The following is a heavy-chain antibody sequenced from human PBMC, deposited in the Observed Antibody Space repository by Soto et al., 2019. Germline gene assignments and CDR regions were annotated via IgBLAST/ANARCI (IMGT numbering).Heavy chain of an antibody. Sequence: EVQLLESGGGLVQPGGSLRLSCAASGFTFSSYAMSWVRQAPGKGLEWVSAISGGTSSTYYADSVKGRFTISRDNSKNTLYLQMNRLRGEDTAVYYCAKERWAAAGTPTLDYWGQGTLVTVSS. D-gene: IGHD6-13*01. J-gene: IGHJ4*02. V-gene: IGHV3-23*01. CDR1: GFTFSSYA. CDR2: ISGGTSST. CDR3: AKERWAAAGTPTLDY.